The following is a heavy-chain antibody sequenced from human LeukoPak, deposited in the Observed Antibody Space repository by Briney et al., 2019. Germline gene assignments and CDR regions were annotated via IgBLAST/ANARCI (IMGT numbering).Heavy chain of an antibody. J-gene: IGHJ4*02. Sequence: PGGSLRLSCAASGFAFSDYGMHWVRQAPGKGLEWVAFIRYDGTIKSYAGSVKGRFTISRDNSKSTLYLQMNSLRTEDTAVYYCARWHTSDDNYYYDYWGQGTLVTVSS. CDR2: IRYDGTIK. CDR1: GFAFSDYG. CDR3: ARWHTSDDNYYYDY. V-gene: IGHV3-30*02. D-gene: IGHD3-10*01.